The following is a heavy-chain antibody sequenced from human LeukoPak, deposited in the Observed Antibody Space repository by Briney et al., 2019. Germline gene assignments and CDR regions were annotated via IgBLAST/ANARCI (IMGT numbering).Heavy chain of an antibody. CDR2: IYYSGST. CDR1: GGSISSSSYY. J-gene: IGHJ6*02. Sequence: SETLSLTCTVSGGSISSSSYYWGWIRQPPGKGLEWIGSIYYSGSTYYNPSLKSRVTISVDTSKNQFSLKLSSVTAADTAVYYCARDLQVPSYGMDVWGQGTTVTVSS. CDR3: ARDLQVPSYGMDV. V-gene: IGHV4-39*07.